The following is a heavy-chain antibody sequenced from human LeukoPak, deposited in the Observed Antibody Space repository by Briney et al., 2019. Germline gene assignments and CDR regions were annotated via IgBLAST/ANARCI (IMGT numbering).Heavy chain of an antibody. CDR2: ISSSGGTI. Sequence: PGGSLSLSCAASGFTFSTYEINWVRQAPGKGLEWLSYISSSGGTIYYADPVKGRFTISRDNAKNSLYLHMNSLRAEDTAVYYCARGARGYTYGRYDYWGRGTPVTVSS. CDR1: GFTFSTYE. J-gene: IGHJ4*02. V-gene: IGHV3-48*03. CDR3: ARGARGYTYGRYDY. D-gene: IGHD5-18*01.